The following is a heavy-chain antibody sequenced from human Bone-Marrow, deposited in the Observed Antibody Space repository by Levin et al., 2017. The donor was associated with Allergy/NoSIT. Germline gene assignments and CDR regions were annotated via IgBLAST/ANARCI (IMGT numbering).Heavy chain of an antibody. J-gene: IGHJ3*02. Sequence: ASVKVSCKASGYTFTSYYMHWVRQAPGQGLEWMGIINPSGGSTSYAQKFQGRVTMTRDTSTSTVYMELSSLRSEDTAVYYCARQMSVGVVVAATRRAFDIWGQGTMVTVSS. D-gene: IGHD2-15*01. CDR3: ARQMSVGVVVAATRRAFDI. V-gene: IGHV1-46*01. CDR1: GYTFTSYY. CDR2: INPSGGST.